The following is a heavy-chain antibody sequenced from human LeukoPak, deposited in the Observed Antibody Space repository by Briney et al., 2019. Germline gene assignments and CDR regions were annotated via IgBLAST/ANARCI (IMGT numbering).Heavy chain of an antibody. CDR2: INPNSGDT. V-gene: IGHV1-2*06. CDR1: GYTFTAYY. D-gene: IGHD1-26*01. CDR3: AKLGIGSTTRAWFDP. Sequence: GASVKVSCKASGYTFTAYYIHWVREAPGQGLEWMGRINPNSGDTNYAQKFQGSVTLTRDTSISTAYMELSRLRSDDTAVYYCAKLGIGSTTRAWFDPGGQGTLVTVSS. J-gene: IGHJ5*02.